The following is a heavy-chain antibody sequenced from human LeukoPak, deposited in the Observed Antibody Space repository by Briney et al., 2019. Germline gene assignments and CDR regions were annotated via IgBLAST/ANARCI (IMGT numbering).Heavy chain of an antibody. V-gene: IGHV3-11*01. CDR3: ASDIVATSGDF. D-gene: IGHD5-12*01. Sequence: GGSLRLSCAASGFSFSDYYMSWIRQAPGKGLEWVAYITSSGDDIYYADSVKGRFTISRDNAKNALFLRMNSLRVEDTATYYCASDIVATSGDFWGQGTLVSVSS. CDR1: GFSFSDYY. CDR2: ITSSGDDI. J-gene: IGHJ4*02.